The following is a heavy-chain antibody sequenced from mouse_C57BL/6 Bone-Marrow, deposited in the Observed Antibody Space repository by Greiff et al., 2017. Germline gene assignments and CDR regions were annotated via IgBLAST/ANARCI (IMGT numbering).Heavy chain of an antibody. CDR3: ARPPSRDYAMDY. CDR2: IWSGGST. CDR1: GFSLTSYG. J-gene: IGHJ4*01. Sequence: VKLMESGPGLVQPSQSLSITCTVSGFSLTSYGVHWVRQSPGKGLEWLGVIWSGGSTDYNAAFLSRLSISTDNSKSQVFFKMNSLQADDTAIYYGARPPSRDYAMDYWGQGTAVTVAA. V-gene: IGHV2-2*01.